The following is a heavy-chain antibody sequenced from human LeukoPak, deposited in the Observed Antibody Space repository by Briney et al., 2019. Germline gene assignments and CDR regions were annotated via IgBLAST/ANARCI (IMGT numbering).Heavy chain of an antibody. CDR3: ARRSGSSWSSFDY. D-gene: IGHD6-13*01. J-gene: IGHJ4*02. CDR2: ISGFGGST. Sequence: PGGSLRLSCAASGFTFNNYGMSWVRQAPGKGLEWVSVISGFGGSTYYAPSVKGRLTISRDNFGNMLYLHLDSLRVEDTAIYYCARRSGSSWSSFDYWGQGALVTVSS. V-gene: IGHV3-23*01. CDR1: GFTFNNYG.